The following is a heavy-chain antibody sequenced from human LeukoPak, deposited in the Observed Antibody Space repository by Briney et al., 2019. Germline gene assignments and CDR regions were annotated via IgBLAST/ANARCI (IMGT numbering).Heavy chain of an antibody. D-gene: IGHD2-2*01. Sequence: SETLSLTCTVSGGSISSSSYYWSWIRQPPGKGLEWIGEINHSGSTNYNPSLKSRVTISVDTSKNRLSLKLSSVTAADTAVYYCASVSSEPAATGLYNWFDPWGQGTLVTVSS. CDR1: GGSISSSSYY. J-gene: IGHJ5*02. CDR2: INHSGST. V-gene: IGHV4-39*07. CDR3: ASVSSEPAATGLYNWFDP.